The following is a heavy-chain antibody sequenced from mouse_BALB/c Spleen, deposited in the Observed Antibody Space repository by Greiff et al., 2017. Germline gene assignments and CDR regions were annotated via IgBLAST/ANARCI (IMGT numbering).Heavy chain of an antibody. J-gene: IGHJ2*01. D-gene: IGHD1-1*01. CDR3: GREDYYGSSYVEGIDY. CDR2: INPYNGDT. Sequence: VQLQQSGPELVKPGASVKISCKASGYSFTGYFMNWVKQSHGKSLEWIGRINPYNGDTFYNQKFKGKATLTVDKSSSTAHMELLSLTSEDSAVYYCGREDYYGSSYVEGIDYWGQGTTLTVSS. CDR1: GYSFTGYF. V-gene: IGHV1-37*01.